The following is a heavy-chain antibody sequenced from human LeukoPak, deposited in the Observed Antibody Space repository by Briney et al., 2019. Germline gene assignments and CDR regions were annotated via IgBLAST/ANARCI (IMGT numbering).Heavy chain of an antibody. J-gene: IGHJ4*02. CDR3: ERGDAFSGEH. Sequence: GGSLRLSCAVSGFTFSNFWMSWVRQAPGRGLEWVANIHPEVNEKYHVESVKGRFTISRDNAKKALFLQLTGLRVEDTAVYYCERGDAFSGEHWGQRTLVTVSS. D-gene: IGHD3-10*01. CDR1: GFTFSNFW. V-gene: IGHV3-7*04. CDR2: IHPEVNEK.